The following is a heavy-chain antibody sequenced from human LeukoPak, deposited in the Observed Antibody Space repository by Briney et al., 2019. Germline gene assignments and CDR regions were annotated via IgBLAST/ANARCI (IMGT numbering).Heavy chain of an antibody. Sequence: SETLSLTCAVYGGSFSGYYWSWIRQPPGKGLEWIGEINHSGSTNYNPSLKSRVTISVDTSKNQFSLKLSSVTAADTAVYYCASHVQQWLVPGAEFDYWGQGTLVTVSS. CDR3: ASHVQQWLVPGAEFDY. V-gene: IGHV4-34*01. J-gene: IGHJ4*02. CDR1: GGSFSGYY. D-gene: IGHD6-19*01. CDR2: INHSGST.